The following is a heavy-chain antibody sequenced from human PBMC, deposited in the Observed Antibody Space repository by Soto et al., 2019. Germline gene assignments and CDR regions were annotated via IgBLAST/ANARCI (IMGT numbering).Heavy chain of an antibody. CDR1: GFTFSSYA. J-gene: IGHJ6*03. Sequence: GGSLRLSCAASGFTFSSYAMSWVRQAPGKGLEWVSAISGSGGSTYYADSVKGRFTISRDNSKNTLYLQMNSLRAEDTAVYYCATLPGWSGYSDYYYYCYMDVWGKGTTVTVSS. CDR3: ATLPGWSGYSDYYYYCYMDV. D-gene: IGHD3-3*01. V-gene: IGHV3-23*01. CDR2: ISGSGGST.